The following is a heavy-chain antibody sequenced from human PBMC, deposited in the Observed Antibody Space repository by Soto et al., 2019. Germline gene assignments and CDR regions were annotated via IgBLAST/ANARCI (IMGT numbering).Heavy chain of an antibody. CDR1: GFTFSYYW. Sequence: EVPLVESGGGFVRPGGSLRLSCAASGFTFSYYWMHWVRQAPGKGLVWVSRIHSDGSSTTYAAFVKGRFIISRDNARNTVDLQMNSVRVEDTAVYYCARGDRGAFDLWGQGTVVTGSS. D-gene: IGHD1-26*01. CDR3: ARGDRGAFDL. V-gene: IGHV3-74*01. J-gene: IGHJ3*01. CDR2: IHSDGSST.